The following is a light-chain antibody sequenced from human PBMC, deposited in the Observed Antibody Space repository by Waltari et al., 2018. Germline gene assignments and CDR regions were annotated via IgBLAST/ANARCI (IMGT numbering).Light chain of an antibody. V-gene: IGKV1-5*03. CDR2: RGS. Sequence: DIQLTQSPSTLSASVGDKVTITCRAKGSISIWLAWYQHKPGTAPKLLIYRGSTLERGVPSRFSGAGSGTELTLTISSLQPDDFATYYCQQYDSESYTFGQGTKLEIK. CDR3: QQYDSESYT. J-gene: IGKJ2*01. CDR1: GSISIW.